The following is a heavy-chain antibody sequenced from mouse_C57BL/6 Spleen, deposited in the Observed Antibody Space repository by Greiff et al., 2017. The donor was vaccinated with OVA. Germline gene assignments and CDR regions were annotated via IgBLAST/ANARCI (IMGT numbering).Heavy chain of an antibody. J-gene: IGHJ2*01. Sequence: QVQLQQPGTELVKPGASVKLSCKASGDNCTSYGMHWVKQRPGQGLEWIGNINPSNGGTNYNEKFKSKATLTVDKSSSTAYMQLSSLTSEDSAVYYCARDYDYALFDYWGQGTTLTVSS. CDR1: GDNCTSYG. CDR2: INPSNGGT. V-gene: IGHV1-53*01. CDR3: ARDYDYALFDY. D-gene: IGHD2-4*01.